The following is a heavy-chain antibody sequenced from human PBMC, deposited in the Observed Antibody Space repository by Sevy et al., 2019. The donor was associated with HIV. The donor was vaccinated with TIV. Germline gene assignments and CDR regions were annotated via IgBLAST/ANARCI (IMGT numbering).Heavy chain of an antibody. J-gene: IGHJ4*02. CDR1: GGTFSSYA. V-gene: IGHV1-69*13. D-gene: IGHD5-18*01. Sequence: ASVKVSCKASGGTFSSYAISWVRQAPGQGLEWMGGIIPIFGTANYAQKFQGRVTLTADESTSTGYMELSSLRSEDTAVYYCARERRTAMVTGFDYWGQGTLVTVSS. CDR2: IIPIFGTA. CDR3: ARERRTAMVTGFDY.